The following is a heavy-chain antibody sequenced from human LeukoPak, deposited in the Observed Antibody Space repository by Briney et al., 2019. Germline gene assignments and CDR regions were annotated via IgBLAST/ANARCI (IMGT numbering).Heavy chain of an antibody. CDR3: ASFMTGYSSSWTEYYGMDV. J-gene: IGHJ6*02. Sequence: VSVKVSCKASGYTFTSYAMNWVRQAPGQGLEWMGWINTNTGNPTYAQGFTGRFVFSLDTSVSTAYLQISSLKAEDTAVYYCASFMTGYSSSWTEYYGMDVWGQGTTVTVSS. V-gene: IGHV7-4-1*02. D-gene: IGHD6-13*01. CDR1: GYTFTSYA. CDR2: INTNTGNP.